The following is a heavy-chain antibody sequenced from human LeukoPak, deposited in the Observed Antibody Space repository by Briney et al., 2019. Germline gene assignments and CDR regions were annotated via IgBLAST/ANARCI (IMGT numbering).Heavy chain of an antibody. D-gene: IGHD3-3*01. CDR2: INQDGSEK. CDR1: GFTFSSYW. J-gene: IGHJ4*02. V-gene: IGHV3-7*01. Sequence: PGGSLRLSCAASGFTFSSYWITWVRQAPGKGLEWVANINQDGSEKCYVDSVKGRFTISRDNAKNSLSLQMNSLRVEDTAVYYCARVFQFLEWLPRFGSYFDYWGQGTLVTVSS. CDR3: ARVFQFLEWLPRFGSYFDY.